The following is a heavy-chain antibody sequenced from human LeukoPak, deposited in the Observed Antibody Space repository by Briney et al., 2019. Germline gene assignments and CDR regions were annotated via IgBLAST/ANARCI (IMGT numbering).Heavy chain of an antibody. Sequence: PGGSLRLSCAASGFTLSSYGMHWVRQAPGKGLEWVAFIRYDGSNKYYADSVKGRFTISRDNSKNTLYLQMNSLRAEDTAVYYCAKDEYGYSGYEGAFDIWGQGTMVTVSS. CDR3: AKDEYGYSGYEGAFDI. J-gene: IGHJ3*02. CDR2: IRYDGSNK. V-gene: IGHV3-30*02. D-gene: IGHD5-12*01. CDR1: GFTLSSYG.